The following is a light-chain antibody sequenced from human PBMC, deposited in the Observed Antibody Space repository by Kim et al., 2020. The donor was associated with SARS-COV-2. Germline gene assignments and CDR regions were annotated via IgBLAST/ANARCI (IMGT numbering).Light chain of an antibody. J-gene: IGLJ3*02. Sequence: SSVKLTCTLGSGHRRYTIAWHQQQPGKAPRYLMKLEGSGRYKRGGGVPDRFSGSSSGADRYPTTSNLQSEDEADYYCEAWGSNSGVFGGGTQLTVL. V-gene: IGLV4-60*03. CDR1: SGHRRYT. CDR2: LEGSGRY. CDR3: EAWGSNSGV.